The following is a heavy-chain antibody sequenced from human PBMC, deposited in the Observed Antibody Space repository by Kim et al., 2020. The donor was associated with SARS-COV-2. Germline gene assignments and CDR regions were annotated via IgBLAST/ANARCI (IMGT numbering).Heavy chain of an antibody. D-gene: IGHD2-15*01. J-gene: IGHJ5*01. CDR3: ARGFFGYCSSGRCYSNWFDP. V-gene: IGHV4-59*02. CDR2: IYYNGTT. CDR1: GVSVTNYY. Sequence: SETLSLTCTVSGVSVTNYYWSWIRQPPGKGLEWIGYIYYNGTTKYNPSLKSRVTISVDTAKNQFSLKMNFVTAADTAVYYCARGFFGYCSSGRCYSNWFDPWGQGTLVTV.